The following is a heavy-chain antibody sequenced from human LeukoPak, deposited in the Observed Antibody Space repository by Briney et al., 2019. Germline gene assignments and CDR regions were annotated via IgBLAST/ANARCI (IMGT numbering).Heavy chain of an antibody. D-gene: IGHD1-26*01. CDR2: IYYSGST. Sequence: SETLSLTCTVSGGSISSSSYYWSWIRQPPGKGLEWIGYIYYSGSTNYNPSLKSRVTISVDTSKNQFSLKLSSVTAADTAVYYCARSIVGATLPYYYYMDVWGKGTTVTVSS. V-gene: IGHV4-61*01. CDR1: GGSISSSSYY. CDR3: ARSIVGATLPYYYYMDV. J-gene: IGHJ6*03.